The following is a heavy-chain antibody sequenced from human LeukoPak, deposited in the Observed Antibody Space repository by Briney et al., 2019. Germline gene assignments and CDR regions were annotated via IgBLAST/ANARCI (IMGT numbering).Heavy chain of an antibody. CDR2: ISGYNGNT. J-gene: IGHJ6*02. V-gene: IGHV1-18*04. Sequence: ASVKVSCKASGYTFTGYYMHWVRQAPGQGLGWMGWISGYNGNTNYAQNLQGRVTMTTDTSTSTAYMELRSLRSDDTAVYYCARVWGSMVTGALYNSYGMDVWGQGTTVTVSS. CDR1: GYTFTGYY. CDR3: ARVWGSMVTGALYNSYGMDV. D-gene: IGHD5-18*01.